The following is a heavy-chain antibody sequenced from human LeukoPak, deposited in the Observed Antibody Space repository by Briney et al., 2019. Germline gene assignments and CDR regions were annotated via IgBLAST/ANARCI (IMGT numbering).Heavy chain of an antibody. J-gene: IGHJ1*01. CDR1: GGSISSYY. CDR2: IYYSGST. D-gene: IGHD3-22*01. Sequence: ASETLSLTCTVSGGSISSYYWSWIRQPPEKGLEWIGYIYYSGSTNYNPSLKSRVTISVDTSKNQFSLKLSSVTAADTAVYYCARGMYYYDSSGYYYDPSEYFQHWGQGTLVTVSS. V-gene: IGHV4-59*01. CDR3: ARGMYYYDSSGYYYDPSEYFQH.